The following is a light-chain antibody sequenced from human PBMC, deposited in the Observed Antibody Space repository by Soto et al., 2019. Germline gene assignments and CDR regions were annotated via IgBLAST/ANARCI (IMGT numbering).Light chain of an antibody. J-gene: IGKJ4*01. CDR3: QQRSNRPLT. CDR2: DTF. Sequence: EIVLTQSPATLSLSPGERATLSCRADQSVSSYLAWYQQKPGQAPRLLIYDTFNRATGIPARFSGSGSGTDFTLTISSLEPEDFAVYYCQQRSNRPLTFGGGTKVDIK. CDR1: QSVSSY. V-gene: IGKV3-11*01.